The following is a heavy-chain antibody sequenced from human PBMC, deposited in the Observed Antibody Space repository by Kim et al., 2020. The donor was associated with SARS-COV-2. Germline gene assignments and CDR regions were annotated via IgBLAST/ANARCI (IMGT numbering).Heavy chain of an antibody. CDR2: IYSDGSTI. V-gene: IGHV3-74*01. CDR3: ARASISVDRVALDI. D-gene: IGHD6-6*01. CDR1: GFTFSSNY. J-gene: IGHJ3*02. Sequence: GGSLRLSCAVSGFTFSSNYMHWVRQAPGKGLVWVSRIYSDGSTIYDAYSVKGLIIISSDSAKTTFFQQMNSLAAENAAVYYCARASISVDRVALDILGQG.